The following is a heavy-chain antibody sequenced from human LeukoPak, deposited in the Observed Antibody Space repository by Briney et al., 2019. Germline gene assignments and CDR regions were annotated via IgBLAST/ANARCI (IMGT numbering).Heavy chain of an antibody. J-gene: IGHJ4*02. CDR3: AKDDYYDTSGYRD. Sequence: PGGSLRLSCAASGFTFSSYGMHWVRQAPGKGLEWVAVISYDVGKKYYADSGKGRFTISRDNSKNTLYLQMNSLRAEDTAVYYCAKDDYYDTSGYRDWGQGTLVTVSS. V-gene: IGHV3-30*18. CDR1: GFTFSSYG. CDR2: ISYDVGKK. D-gene: IGHD3-22*01.